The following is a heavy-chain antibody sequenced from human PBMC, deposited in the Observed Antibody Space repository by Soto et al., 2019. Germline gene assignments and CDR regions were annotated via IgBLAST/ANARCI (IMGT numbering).Heavy chain of an antibody. CDR1: GGSISSGGYY. D-gene: IGHD2-15*01. CDR3: ARECSGGSCEGMDV. CDR2: IYYSGST. Sequence: ASETLSLTCTVSGGSISSGGYYWSWIRQHPGKGLEWIGYIYYSGSTYYNPSLKSRVTISVDTSKNQFSLKLSSVTAADTAVYYCARECSGGSCEGMDVWGQGTTVTVSS. V-gene: IGHV4-31*03. J-gene: IGHJ6*02.